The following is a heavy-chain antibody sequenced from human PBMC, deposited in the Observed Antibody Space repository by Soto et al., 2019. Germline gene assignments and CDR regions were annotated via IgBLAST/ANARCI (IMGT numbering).Heavy chain of an antibody. Sequence: QVQLVESGGGVVQPGRSLRLSCAASGFTFSSYGMHWVRQAPGKGLEWVAVISYDGSNQYYADSVKGRFTISRDNSKNTLYLQMNSLRAEDTAVYYCAKADYDFWSGYTAAGRGDWFDPWGQGTLVTVSS. CDR2: ISYDGSNQ. CDR1: GFTFSSYG. D-gene: IGHD3-3*01. J-gene: IGHJ5*02. V-gene: IGHV3-30*18. CDR3: AKADYDFWSGYTAAGRGDWFDP.